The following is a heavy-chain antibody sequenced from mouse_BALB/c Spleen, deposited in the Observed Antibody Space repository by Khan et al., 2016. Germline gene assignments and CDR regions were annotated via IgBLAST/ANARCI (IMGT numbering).Heavy chain of an antibody. V-gene: IGHV9-2-1*01. Sequence: QIQLVQSGPELKKPGETVKISCKASGYTFTDYSMHWVKQAPGKGLKWMGWINTETGEPTYPDDFKGRFAISLATSASTAYLQINNPKNENTATYCCANCDYFDYWDQGTTLAVSS. CDR2: INTETGEP. CDR3: ANCDYFDY. CDR1: GYTFTDYS. J-gene: IGHJ2*01.